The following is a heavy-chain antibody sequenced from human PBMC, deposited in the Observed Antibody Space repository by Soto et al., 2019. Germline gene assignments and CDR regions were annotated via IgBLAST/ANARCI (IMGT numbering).Heavy chain of an antibody. Sequence: QVQLQESGPGLVKPSETLSLTCTVSGGSISSYYWSWIRQPPGKGLEWIGYIYYSGSTNYNPSLKSRATISVDXXKXQXXRKLSSVTAADTAVYYCARHDESYSGSYYVQWFDPWGQGSLVTVSS. CDR2: IYYSGST. J-gene: IGHJ5*02. D-gene: IGHD1-26*01. CDR1: GGSISSYY. V-gene: IGHV4-59*08. CDR3: ARHDESYSGSYYVQWFDP.